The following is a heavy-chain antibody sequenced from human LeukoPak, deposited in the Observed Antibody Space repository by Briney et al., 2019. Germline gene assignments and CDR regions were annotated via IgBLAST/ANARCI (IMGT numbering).Heavy chain of an antibody. Sequence: SETLSLTCAVYGGFFSGYYWSWIRQPPGKGLEWIGSIYYSGSNYYHPSLKRRVTISVDTSKNQFSLKLSAVTAADTAVYYCARHYYGSGSYDKCAFDIWGQGTMVTVSS. CDR1: GGFFSGYY. J-gene: IGHJ3*02. CDR3: ARHYYGSGSYDKCAFDI. D-gene: IGHD3-10*01. CDR2: IYYSGSN. V-gene: IGHV4-34*01.